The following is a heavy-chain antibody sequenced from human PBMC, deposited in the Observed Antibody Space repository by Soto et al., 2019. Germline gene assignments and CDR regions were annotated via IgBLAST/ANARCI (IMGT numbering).Heavy chain of an antibody. CDR2: ISDSGTT. V-gene: IGHV4-59*12. D-gene: IGHD2-2*03. CDR1: GGSIDSYY. CDR3: ARDGWMSRANWFDP. J-gene: IGHJ5*02. Sequence: PSETLSLTCTVFGGSIDSYYWSWIRQAPGKGLEWIGHISDSGTTNYNPSLGSRVTISVDTSRKSFSLKLSSVTAADTAVYFCARDGWMSRANWFDPWGPGTLVTVSS.